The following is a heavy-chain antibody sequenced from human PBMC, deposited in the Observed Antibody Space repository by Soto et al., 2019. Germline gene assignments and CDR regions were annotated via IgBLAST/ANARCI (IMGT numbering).Heavy chain of an antibody. J-gene: IGHJ5*02. V-gene: IGHV3-7*03. D-gene: IGHD1-1*01. CDR1: GFTFTNYW. CDR3: MTTTRDRQFDL. CDR2: IRQDGSET. Sequence: EVQLVESGGDLVQPGGSLRLSCEASGFTFTNYWMTWVRQVAGKGLEWVAIIRQDGSETNYVDSVKGRFTISRDNTKSTAYLQMTSLTDGDTAMYYCMTTTRDRQFDLWGQGTLVPVAS.